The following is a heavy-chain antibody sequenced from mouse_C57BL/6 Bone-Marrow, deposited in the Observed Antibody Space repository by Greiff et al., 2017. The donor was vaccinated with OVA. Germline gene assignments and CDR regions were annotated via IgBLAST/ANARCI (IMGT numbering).Heavy chain of an antibody. CDR1: GYPFPGYG. J-gene: IGHJ3*01. CDR2: IDPSDSYT. V-gene: IGHV1-69*01. Sequence: QVQLQQSGAGLVMPGASVKLSCKASGYPFPGYGMNWVKQGPGQGFGWIGEIDPSDSYTNYNQKFKGKSTLTVDKSASTAYMQLSSLTSEDSAVYYCARTLRDWGQGTLVTVSA. D-gene: IGHD1-1*01. CDR3: ARTLRD.